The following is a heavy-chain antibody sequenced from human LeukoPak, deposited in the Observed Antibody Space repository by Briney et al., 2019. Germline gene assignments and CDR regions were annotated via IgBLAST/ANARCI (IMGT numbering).Heavy chain of an antibody. V-gene: IGHV1-2*02. D-gene: IGHD1-7*01. CDR3: ARSYTTGTTPFDY. CDR1: GYTFTGYY. CDR2: INPNTGGT. J-gene: IGHJ4*02. Sequence: ASVKVSCKASGYTFTGYYMHWVRQAPGQGLEWMGWINPNTGGTNYAQKFQGRVTMTRDTSISTGYMELSSLTPDDTAVYYCARSYTTGTTPFDYWGQGTLVTVSS.